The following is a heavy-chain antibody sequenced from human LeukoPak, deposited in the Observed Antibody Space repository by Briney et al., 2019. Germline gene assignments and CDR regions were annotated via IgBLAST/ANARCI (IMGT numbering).Heavy chain of an antibody. CDR1: GGSISTYY. CDR2: IYYNPSLSGST. Sequence: SETLSLTCTVSGGSISTYYWSWIRQPPGRGLEWIGYIYYNPSLSGSTNYNPSLKRRVTISLDTSKNRFSLKLSSVTAADTAVYYCARDQGSSGGWRGGAFDIWGQGTMVTVSS. V-gene: IGHV4-59*01. CDR3: ARDQGSSGGWRGGAFDI. D-gene: IGHD6-19*01. J-gene: IGHJ3*02.